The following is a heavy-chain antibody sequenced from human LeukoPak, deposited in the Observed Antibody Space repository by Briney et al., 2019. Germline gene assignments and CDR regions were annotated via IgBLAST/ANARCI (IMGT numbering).Heavy chain of an antibody. Sequence: GGSLRLSCAASGFTFSSYGMHWVRQAPGKGLEWVAVISYDGSNKYYADSVKGRFTISRDNSKNTLYLQMNSLRAEDTAVYYCAKRIYSSGWSYFDYWGHGTLVTVSS. V-gene: IGHV3-30*12. D-gene: IGHD6-19*01. J-gene: IGHJ4*01. CDR1: GFTFSSYG. CDR3: AKRIYSSGWSYFDY. CDR2: ISYDGSNK.